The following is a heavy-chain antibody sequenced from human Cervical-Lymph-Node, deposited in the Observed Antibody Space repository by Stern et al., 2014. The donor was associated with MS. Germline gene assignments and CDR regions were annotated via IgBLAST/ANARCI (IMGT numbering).Heavy chain of an antibody. Sequence: QVTLKESGPALVKPTQTLTLTCIFSGFSLSTSGMCVSWIRQPPGKALEWLALIEWDDDKYYSTSLKTRLTISKDTSKNQVVLTVTNMDPVDTATYYCARIRGQPRGYYGMDVWGQGTTVTVSS. CDR1: GFSLSTSGMC. V-gene: IGHV2-70*01. J-gene: IGHJ6*02. CDR3: ARIRGQPRGYYGMDV. D-gene: IGHD1-1*01. CDR2: IEWDDDK.